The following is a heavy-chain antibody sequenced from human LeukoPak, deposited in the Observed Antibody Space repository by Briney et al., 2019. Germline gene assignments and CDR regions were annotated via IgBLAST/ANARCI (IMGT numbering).Heavy chain of an antibody. CDR1: GYTFTSYG. Sequence: ASVKVSCKASGYTFTSYGISWARQAPGQGLEWMVWISAHNGKTNYAQKLQGRVTMTTDTSTSTAYMELRSLRSDDTAVYYCARDSPGGSLAYCGGDCYSDAFDIWGQGIMVTVSS. D-gene: IGHD2-21*02. V-gene: IGHV1-18*01. J-gene: IGHJ3*02. CDR2: ISAHNGKT. CDR3: ARDSPGGSLAYCGGDCYSDAFDI.